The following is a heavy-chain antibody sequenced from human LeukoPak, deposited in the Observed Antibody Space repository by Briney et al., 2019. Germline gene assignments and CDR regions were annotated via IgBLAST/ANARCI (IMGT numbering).Heavy chain of an antibody. CDR2: VHSSGST. CDR1: GASICSFY. D-gene: IGHD3-10*01. V-gene: IGHV4-4*07. J-gene: IGHJ4*02. CDR3: AREAVDYGAGSHDY. Sequence: SETLSLTCTVSGASICSFYWSWIRQPAGKGLEWIGRVHSSGSTNYIPSIKSRVTMSVDTSKNQFSLKLNTVTAADTAMYYCAREAVDYGAGSHDYWGQGSLVTVSS.